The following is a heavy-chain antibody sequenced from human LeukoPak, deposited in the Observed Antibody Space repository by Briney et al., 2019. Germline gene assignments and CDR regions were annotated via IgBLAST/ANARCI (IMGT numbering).Heavy chain of an antibody. CDR3: AREGPRGNSQFDY. V-gene: IGHV3-33*08. CDR1: GFTFSSYA. J-gene: IGHJ4*02. D-gene: IGHD2/OR15-2a*01. CDR2: IWYDGSNK. Sequence: GRSLRLSCAASGFTFSSYAMHWVRQAPGKGPEWVALIWYDGSNKYYADSVKGRLTISRDNSKNTLYLQMNSLRAEDTAVYYCAREGPRGNSQFDYWGQGTLVTVSS.